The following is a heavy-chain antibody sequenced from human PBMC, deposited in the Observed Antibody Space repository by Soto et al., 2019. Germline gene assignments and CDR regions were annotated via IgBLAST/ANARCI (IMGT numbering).Heavy chain of an antibody. CDR2: MNPNSGNT. J-gene: IGHJ6*01. CDR1: GYTFTSYD. V-gene: IGHV1-8*01. Sequence: ASVKVSCMASGYTFTSYDINWVRQATAQGLEWMGWMNPNSGNTGYAQKLQGRVTMTRNTSISIAYMEQSSLRSEDTAVYYCATADRAQCSGWFRPYSYYYGIDVWGQGTTVTACS. CDR3: ATADRAQCSGWFRPYSYYYGIDV. D-gene: IGHD6-19*01.